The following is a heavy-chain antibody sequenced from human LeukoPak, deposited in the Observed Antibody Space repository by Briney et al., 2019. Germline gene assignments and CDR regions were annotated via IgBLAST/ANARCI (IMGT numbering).Heavy chain of an antibody. J-gene: IGHJ6*03. V-gene: IGHV4-34*01. Sequence: PSETLSLTCAVYGGSFSGYYWSWIRQPPGKGLEWIGEINHSGSTNYNPSLKSRVTISVDTSKNQFSLKLSSVTAADTAVYYCASRLRNYYYYYMDVWGKGTTVTVSS. CDR3: ASRLRNYYYYYMDV. D-gene: IGHD2-8*01. CDR2: INHSGST. CDR1: GGSFSGYY.